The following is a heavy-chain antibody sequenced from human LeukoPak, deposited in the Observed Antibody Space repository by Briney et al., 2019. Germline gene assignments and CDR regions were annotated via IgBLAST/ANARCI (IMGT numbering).Heavy chain of an antibody. CDR2: INHSGST. CDR3: ASMGRGYDSSGYYVFYFDY. V-gene: IGHV4-34*01. D-gene: IGHD3-22*01. J-gene: IGHJ4*02. Sequence: SETLSLTCAVYGGSFSGYYWSWIRQPPGKGLEWIGEINHSGSTNYNPSLKSRVTISVDTSKNQFSLKLSSVTAADTAVYYCASMGRGYDSSGYYVFYFDYWGQGALVTVSS. CDR1: GGSFSGYY.